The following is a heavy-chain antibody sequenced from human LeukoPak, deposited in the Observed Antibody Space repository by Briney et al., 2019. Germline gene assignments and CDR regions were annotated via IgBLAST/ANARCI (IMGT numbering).Heavy chain of an antibody. V-gene: IGHV1-2*06. D-gene: IGHD5-18*01. CDR1: GFSFTSYF. CDR3: ARGPHDTAYYFDQ. J-gene: IGHJ4*02. CDR2: IDPNSGGR. Sequence: GASVKVSCKASGFSFTSYFMHWVRQAPGQGQEWMGRIDPNSGGRNYEQKFQGRGTMTRDTDINTAYLYLSRLRSDDTAVYYCARGPHDTAYYFDQWGQGTLVTVSP.